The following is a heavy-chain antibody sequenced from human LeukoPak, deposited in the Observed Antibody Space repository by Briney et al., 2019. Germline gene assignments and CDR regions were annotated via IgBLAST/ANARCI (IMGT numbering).Heavy chain of an antibody. V-gene: IGHV3-7*03. D-gene: IGHD1/OR15-1a*01. CDR2: IKQEGTEK. Sequence: PGGSLRLSCVASGFTFSGYWMSWVRQAPGKGLEWVANIKQEGTEKHYVDSVKGRFTISRDTAKNSLYLQMNNLRAEDTALYYCARNNDMDVWGQGTTVIVSS. CDR3: ARNNDMDV. CDR1: GFTFSGYW. J-gene: IGHJ6*02.